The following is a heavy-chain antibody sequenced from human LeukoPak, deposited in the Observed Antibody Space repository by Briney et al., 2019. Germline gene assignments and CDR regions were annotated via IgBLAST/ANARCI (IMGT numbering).Heavy chain of an antibody. CDR3: AREATVVGATII. J-gene: IGHJ4*02. CDR1: GGSVTTYY. V-gene: IGHV4-4*07. Sequence: PSETLSLTCTVSGGSVTTYYWSWIRQSAGKGLEWIGHISTSGTTTYNPSLESRVTMSVDTSKNQFSLKLTSVTAADTAVYYCAREATVVGATIIWGQGTLVTVSS. CDR2: ISTSGTT. D-gene: IGHD1-26*01.